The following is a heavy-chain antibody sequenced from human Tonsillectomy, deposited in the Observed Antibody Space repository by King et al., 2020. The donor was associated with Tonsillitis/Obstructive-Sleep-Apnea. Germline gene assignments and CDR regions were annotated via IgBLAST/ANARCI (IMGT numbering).Heavy chain of an antibody. J-gene: IGHJ4*02. Sequence: VQLQQWGAGLLKPSETLSLTCAVYGGSFSGYYWSWLRQPPGKGLEWIGEINHSGSTNYNPSLKSRVTISVDTSKNQFSLKLSSVTAADTAVYYCARTGDYGDYAPPDYWGQGTLVTVSS. D-gene: IGHD4-17*01. CDR3: ARTGDYGDYAPPDY. CDR1: GGSFSGYY. CDR2: INHSGST. V-gene: IGHV4-34*01.